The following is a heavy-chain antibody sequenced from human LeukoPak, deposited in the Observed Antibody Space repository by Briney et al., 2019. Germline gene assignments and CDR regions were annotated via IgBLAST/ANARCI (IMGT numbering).Heavy chain of an antibody. CDR3: ARDPTPRYCSGGSCYTLSGMDV. V-gene: IGHV3-21*01. CDR2: ISSSSSYI. Sequence: PGGSLRLSCAASGFTFSSYTMNWVRQAPGQGLDRVSSISSSSSYIYYADSVKGRLTISRDNAKNSLYLQMNSLRVWDTAAYYCARDPTPRYCSGGSCYTLSGMDVWGQGTTVTVSS. D-gene: IGHD2-15*01. J-gene: IGHJ6*02. CDR1: GFTFSSYT.